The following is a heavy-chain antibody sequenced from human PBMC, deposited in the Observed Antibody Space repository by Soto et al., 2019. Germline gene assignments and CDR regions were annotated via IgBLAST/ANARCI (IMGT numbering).Heavy chain of an antibody. J-gene: IGHJ4*02. CDR3: ARLPYYDFWSGYFDY. V-gene: IGHV4-39*01. D-gene: IGHD3-3*01. Sequence: SETLSLTCTVSGGSISSSSYYWGWIRQPPGKGLEWIGSIYYSGGTYYNPSLKSRFTISVDTSKNQFSLKLSSVTAADTAVYYCARLPYYDFWSGYFDYWGQGTLVTVSS. CDR1: GGSISSSSYY. CDR2: IYYSGGT.